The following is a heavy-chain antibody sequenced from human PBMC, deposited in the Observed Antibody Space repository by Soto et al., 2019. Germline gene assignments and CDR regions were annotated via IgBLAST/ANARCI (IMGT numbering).Heavy chain of an antibody. Sequence: ASVKVSCKASGYTFTSYGISWVRQAPGQGLEWMGWISAYNGNTNYAQKLQGKVTMTTDTYKSTAYMKLRSLRSDDTDVYYCARTNDYGDYRGRPYFDYWGQGTLVTVSS. D-gene: IGHD4-17*01. J-gene: IGHJ4*02. CDR3: ARTNDYGDYRGRPYFDY. CDR1: GYTFTSYG. V-gene: IGHV1-18*01. CDR2: ISAYNGNT.